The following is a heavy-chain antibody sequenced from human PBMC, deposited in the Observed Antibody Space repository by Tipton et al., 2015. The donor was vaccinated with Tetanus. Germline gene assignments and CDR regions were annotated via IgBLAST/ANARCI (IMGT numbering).Heavy chain of an antibody. CDR1: GGSIRSGGFY. J-gene: IGHJ4*02. CDR3: ARRSVSARFDD. Sequence: TLSLTCTVSGGSIRSGGFYWSWIRQHPVKGLEWIGYIYYTGNTYYNPSLKSRVTISVDTSKNQFSLKLSSVTAADTAVYYCARRSVSARFDDWGQGTLVTVSS. D-gene: IGHD6-6*01. CDR2: IYYTGNT. V-gene: IGHV4-31*03.